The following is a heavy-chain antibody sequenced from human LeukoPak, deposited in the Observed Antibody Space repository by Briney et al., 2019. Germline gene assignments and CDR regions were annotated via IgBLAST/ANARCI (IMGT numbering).Heavy chain of an antibody. V-gene: IGHV1-69*05. Sequence: SVKVSCKASGGTFSSYAISWVRQAPGQGLEWMGGIIPMFGTANYAQKFQGRVTITTDESTSTAYLELSSLRSEDTAVYYCARTSIVGARFDPWGQGTLVTVSS. J-gene: IGHJ5*02. CDR3: ARTSIVGARFDP. CDR2: IIPMFGTA. D-gene: IGHD1-26*01. CDR1: GGTFSSYA.